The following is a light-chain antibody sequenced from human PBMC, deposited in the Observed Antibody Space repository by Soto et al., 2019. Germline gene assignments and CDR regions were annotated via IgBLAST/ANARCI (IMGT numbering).Light chain of an antibody. J-gene: IGKJ2*01. CDR2: GAS. CDR3: QQSYRTPYT. V-gene: IGKV1-39*01. Sequence: DIQMTQSPSSLSASVGDRVTITCRASQSVSTSVNWYQQKPGKAPKLLIYGASNLQSGVPSRFSGSGSGTDFTLTISSLQPEDFATYYCQQSYRTPYTFGQGTKLEIK. CDR1: QSVSTS.